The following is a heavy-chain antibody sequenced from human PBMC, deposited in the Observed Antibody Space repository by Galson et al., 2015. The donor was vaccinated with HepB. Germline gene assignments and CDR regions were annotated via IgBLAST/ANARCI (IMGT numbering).Heavy chain of an antibody. Sequence: SLRLSCAASGFTFSSYAMSWVRQAPGKGLEWVSGISGSGTSTYYADSVKGRFTISRDNSKNTLYLQMNSLRAEDTAVYYCAKAVVVVPGAMRKGYYFDHWGQGTLVTVSS. J-gene: IGHJ4*02. D-gene: IGHD2-2*01. CDR1: GFTFSSYA. CDR2: ISGSGTST. CDR3: AKAVVVVPGAMRKGYYFDH. V-gene: IGHV3-23*01.